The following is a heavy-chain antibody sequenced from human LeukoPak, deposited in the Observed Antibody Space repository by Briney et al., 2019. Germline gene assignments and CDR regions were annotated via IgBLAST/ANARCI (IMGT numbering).Heavy chain of an antibody. V-gene: IGHV3-23*01. J-gene: IGHJ4*02. CDR1: GFTFSDYY. D-gene: IGHD6-19*01. CDR2: ISGGGDST. CDR3: AKDRAVAGISAATD. Sequence: GGSLRLSCAASGFTFSDYYMSWIRQAPGKGLEWVSSISGGGDSTHYEDSVKGQFSISRDNSKNTLYLQINSLRAEDTATYHCAKDRAVAGISAATDWGQGTLVTVSS.